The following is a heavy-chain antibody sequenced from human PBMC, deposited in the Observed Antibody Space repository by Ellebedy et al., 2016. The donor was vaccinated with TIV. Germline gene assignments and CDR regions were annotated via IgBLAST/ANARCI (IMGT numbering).Heavy chain of an antibody. CDR1: GFTAFNFA. D-gene: IGHD2-2*01. V-gene: IGHV3-23*01. CDR2: VGGGDDRT. J-gene: IGHJ5*01. Sequence: GESLKISCEASGFTAFNFAMSWVRQAPGKGLEWVSAVGGGDDRTFYADAVKGRFTITRDNSKNTVTLQMQSLRAEDTALYYCAKGHTASLFYLFDSWGQGTLVTVSS. CDR3: AKGHTASLFYLFDS.